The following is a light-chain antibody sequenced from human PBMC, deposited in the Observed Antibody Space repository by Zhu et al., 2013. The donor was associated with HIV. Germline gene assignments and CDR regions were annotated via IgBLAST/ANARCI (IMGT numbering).Light chain of an antibody. CDR3: QQYATLPYT. V-gene: IGKV3D-15*02. Sequence: IVMTQSPATLSVSPGERATLSCRASQSVSSNLAWIQQKPGQAPRLLIYGASSRATGTPDRFSGSGSGTDFSLTINSLEPEDFAVYSCQQYATLPYTFGQGTKLQV. J-gene: IGKJ2*01. CDR2: GAS. CDR1: QSVSSN.